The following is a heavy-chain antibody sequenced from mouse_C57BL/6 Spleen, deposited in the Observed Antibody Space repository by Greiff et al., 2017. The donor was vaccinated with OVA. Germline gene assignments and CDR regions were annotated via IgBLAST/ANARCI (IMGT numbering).Heavy chain of an antibody. D-gene: IGHD1-1*01. CDR3: ARIRITTVVEGFDD. CDR1: GFSLSTFGVG. J-gene: IGHJ2*01. V-gene: IGHV8-8*01. CDR2: IWWDDDK. Sequence: QVTLKESGPGILQPSQTLSLTCSFSGFSLSTFGVGVGWIRQPSGKGLEWLAHIWWDDDKYYNPALKRRLTISKDNSKSQVFLKMANVDAADTATYYCARIRITTVVEGFDDWGQGTTLTVSS.